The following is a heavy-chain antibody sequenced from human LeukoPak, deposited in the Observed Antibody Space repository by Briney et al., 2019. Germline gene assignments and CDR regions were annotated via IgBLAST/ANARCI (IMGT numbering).Heavy chain of an antibody. CDR3: AGTGYSSTFDY. CDR1: GGSISSYY. D-gene: IGHD6-13*01. J-gene: IGHJ4*02. V-gene: IGHV4-59*08. CDR2: IYYSGST. Sequence: PSETLSLTCTVPGGSISSYYWSWIRQPPGKGLEWIGYIYYSGSTNYNPSLKSRVTISVDTSKNQFSLKLSSVTAADTAVYYCAGTGYSSTFDYWGQGTLVTVSS.